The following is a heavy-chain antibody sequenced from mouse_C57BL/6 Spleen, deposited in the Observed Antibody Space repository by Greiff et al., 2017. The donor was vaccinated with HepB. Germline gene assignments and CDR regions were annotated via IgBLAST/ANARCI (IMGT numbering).Heavy chain of an antibody. CDR3: NYCGSSYDFDY. V-gene: IGHV1-4*01. D-gene: IGHD1-1*01. CDR2: INPSSGYT. CDR1: GYTFTSYT. Sequence: VQLQQSGAELARPGASVKMSCKASGYTFTSYTMHWVKQRPGQGLEWIGYINPSSGYTKYNQKFKDKATLTADKSSSTAYMQLSSLTSEDSAVYYCNYCGSSYDFDYWGQGTTLTVSS. J-gene: IGHJ2*01.